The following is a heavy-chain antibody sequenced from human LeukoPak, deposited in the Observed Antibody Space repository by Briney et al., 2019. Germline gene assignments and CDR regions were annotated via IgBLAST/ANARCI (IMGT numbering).Heavy chain of an antibody. V-gene: IGHV4-61*02. CDR2: IYTSGST. D-gene: IGHD2-2*01. Sequence: SETLSLTCTVSGGSISSGSYYWSWIRQPAGKGLEWIGRIYTSGSTNYNPSLKSRVTISEDTSKNQFSLKLSSVTAADTAVYYCAREASTSCYLDVWGKGTTVTVSS. CDR1: GGSISSGSYY. J-gene: IGHJ6*04. CDR3: AREASTSCYLDV.